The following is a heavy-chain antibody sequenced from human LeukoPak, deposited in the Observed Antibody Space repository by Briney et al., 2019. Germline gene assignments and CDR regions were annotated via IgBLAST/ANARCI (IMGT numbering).Heavy chain of an antibody. CDR3: ARDSGLRGELYYDFWSGYSMGAFDI. CDR1: GGSISSGDYY. J-gene: IGHJ3*02. Sequence: SETLSLTCTVSGGSISSGDYYWRWIRQPPGKGLEWIGYIYYSGSTYYNPSLKSRVTISVDTSKNQFSLKLSSVTAADTAVYYCARDSGLRGELYYDFWSGYSMGAFDIWGQGTMVTVSS. V-gene: IGHV4-30-4*08. CDR2: IYYSGST. D-gene: IGHD3-3*01.